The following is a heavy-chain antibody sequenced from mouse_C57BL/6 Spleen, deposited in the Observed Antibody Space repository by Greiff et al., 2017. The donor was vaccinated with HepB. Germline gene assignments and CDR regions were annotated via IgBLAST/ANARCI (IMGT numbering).Heavy chain of an antibody. V-gene: IGHV1-59*01. J-gene: IGHJ4*01. D-gene: IGHD1-1*01. Sequence: QVQLQQPGAELVRPGTSVKLSCKASGYTFTSYWMNGVKQRPGQGLEWIGVIDPADSYTNYNQQFKGKAKLTIYTSSSTAYMPLSSLTSEDSAVYYCARSDYGRAMDYWGQGTSVTVSS. CDR2: IDPADSYT. CDR3: ARSDYGRAMDY. CDR1: GYTFTSYW.